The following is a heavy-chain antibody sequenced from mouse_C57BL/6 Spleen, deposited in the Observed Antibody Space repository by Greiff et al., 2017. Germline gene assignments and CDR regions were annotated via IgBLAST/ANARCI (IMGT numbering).Heavy chain of an antibody. Sequence: EVQVVESGGGLVKPGGSLKLSCAASGFTFSDYGMHWVRQAPEKGLEWVAYISSGSSTIYYADTVKGRFTISRDNAKNTLFLQMTSLRSEDTAMYYCAEYSPYAMYYWGKGTSVTVSS. CDR1: GFTFSDYG. CDR2: ISSGSSTI. CDR3: AEYSPYAMYY. D-gene: IGHD2-12*01. V-gene: IGHV5-17*01. J-gene: IGHJ4*01.